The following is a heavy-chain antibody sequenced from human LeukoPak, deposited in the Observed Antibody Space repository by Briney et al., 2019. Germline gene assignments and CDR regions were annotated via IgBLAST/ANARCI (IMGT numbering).Heavy chain of an antibody. Sequence: TSETLSLTCAVSGGSISSNNWWGWVRQPPGKGLEWIGEIYHSGSPNCNPSLKSRVTISVDKSRNHFSPNLSSVTAADTAVYYCARVNINNWHSCDYWGQGTLVTVSS. CDR2: IYHSGSP. CDR1: GGSISSNNW. J-gene: IGHJ4*02. D-gene: IGHD1-1*01. CDR3: ARVNINNWHSCDY. V-gene: IGHV4-4*02.